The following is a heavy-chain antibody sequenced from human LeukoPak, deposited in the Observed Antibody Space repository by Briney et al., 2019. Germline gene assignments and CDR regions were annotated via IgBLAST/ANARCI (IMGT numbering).Heavy chain of an antibody. CDR2: INAGNGNT. D-gene: IGHD3-16*01. V-gene: IGHV1-3*03. CDR1: GYTFTGYF. J-gene: IGHJ4*02. Sequence: ASVKVSCKASGYTFTGYFMHWVRLAPGQGLEWMGWINAGNGNTKYSQEFQGRVTITRDTSASTAYMELSSLRSEDMAVYYCARDLLYGGVGLDYWGQGTLVTVSS. CDR3: ARDLLYGGVGLDY.